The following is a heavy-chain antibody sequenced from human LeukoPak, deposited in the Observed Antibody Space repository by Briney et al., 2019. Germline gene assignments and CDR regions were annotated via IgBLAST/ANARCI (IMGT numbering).Heavy chain of an antibody. Sequence: SETLSLTCAVYGGSFSGYYWSWIRQPPGKGLEWIGEINHSGSTNYNPSLKSRVTISVDTSKNQFSLKLSSVTAAHTAVYYCARDSDYVWGGHHFDYWGQGTLVTVSS. CDR3: ARDSDYVWGGHHFDY. CDR1: GGSFSGYY. CDR2: INHSGST. J-gene: IGHJ4*02. D-gene: IGHD3-16*01. V-gene: IGHV4-34*01.